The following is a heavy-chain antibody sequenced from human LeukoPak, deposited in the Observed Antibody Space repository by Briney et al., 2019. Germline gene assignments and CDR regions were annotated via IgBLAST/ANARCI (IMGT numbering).Heavy chain of an antibody. D-gene: IGHD2-2*01. V-gene: IGHV3-74*01. J-gene: IGHJ4*02. CDR1: GFTFSSYW. Sequence: SGGSLRLSCAASGFTFSSYWMHWVRQAPGKGLVWVSRINSDGSSTSHADSVKGRFTISRDNAKNTLYLQMNSLRAEDTAVYYCARGSGPIVVVPAANDYWGQGTLVTVSS. CDR3: ARGSGPIVVVPAANDY. CDR2: INSDGSST.